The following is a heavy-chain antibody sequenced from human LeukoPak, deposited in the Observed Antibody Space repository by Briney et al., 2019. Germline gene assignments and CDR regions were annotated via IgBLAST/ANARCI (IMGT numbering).Heavy chain of an antibody. CDR3: ARDLGSEGPNDY. CDR1: GGSISSGGYS. CDR2: IYYSGST. D-gene: IGHD3-16*01. Sequence: SQTLSLTCAVSGGSISSGGYSWSWIRQHPGKGLEWIGYIYYSGSTYYNPSLKSRVTISVDTSKNQFSLKLSSVTAADTAVYYCARDLGSEGPNDYWGQGTLVTVSS. V-gene: IGHV4-31*11. J-gene: IGHJ4*02.